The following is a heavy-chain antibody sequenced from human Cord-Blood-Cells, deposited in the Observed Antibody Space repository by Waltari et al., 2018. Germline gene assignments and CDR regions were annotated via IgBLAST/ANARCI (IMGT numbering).Heavy chain of an antibody. CDR3: ARLTGYSSGWYAFDI. D-gene: IGHD6-19*01. CDR2: IYTSGST. J-gene: IGHJ3*02. Sequence: QVQLQESGPGLVKPSQTLSLTCTVSGGSISSGSYYWSWIRQPAGKVLEWIGYIYTSGSTTTTPSLNSRVTISVDTSKNQFSLKLSSVTAADTALYYCARLTGYSSGWYAFDIWGQGTMVTVSS. V-gene: IGHV4-61*09. CDR1: GGSISSGSYY.